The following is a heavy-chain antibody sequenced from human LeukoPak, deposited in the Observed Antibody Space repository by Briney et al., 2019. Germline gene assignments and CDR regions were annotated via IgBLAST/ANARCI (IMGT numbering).Heavy chain of an antibody. D-gene: IGHD3-3*01. CDR3: ARHQGASYDFWSGYYFEPDLYYFDY. CDR2: IYYSGST. V-gene: IGHV4-59*08. CDR1: GGSISSYY. Sequence: SETLSLTCTVSGGSISSYYWSWIRQPPGKGLEWIGYIYYSGSTNYNPSLKSRVTISVDTSKNQFSLKLSSVTAADTAVYYCARHQGASYDFWSGYYFEPDLYYFDYWGQGTLVTVSS. J-gene: IGHJ4*02.